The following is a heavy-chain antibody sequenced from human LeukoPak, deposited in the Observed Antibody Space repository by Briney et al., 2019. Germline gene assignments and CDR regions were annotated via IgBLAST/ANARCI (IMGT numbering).Heavy chain of an antibody. D-gene: IGHD1-20*01. CDR2: IKQDGSDK. Sequence: GGSLRLSCAASGFTFSSYWMSWVRQAPGKGLEWVANIKQDGSDKYYVDSVQGRFTISRDNAKNSLYLQMNSLRAEDTAVYFCARGVVTGIDFYDYWGQGTLVTVSS. CDR1: GFTFSSYW. J-gene: IGHJ4*02. V-gene: IGHV3-7*01. CDR3: ARGVVTGIDFYDY.